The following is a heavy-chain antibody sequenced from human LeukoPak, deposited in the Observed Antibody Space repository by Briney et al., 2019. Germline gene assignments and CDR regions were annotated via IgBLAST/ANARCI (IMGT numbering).Heavy chain of an antibody. CDR3: TKGGDY. J-gene: IGHJ4*02. CDR1: GGTLSTYA. CDR2: IIPLFGTA. Sequence: PGSSVKVSCKASGGTLSTYAISWVRQAPGQGLEWMGGIIPLFGTANYAQKFRDRVTITTDESTSTVYMDLTRLTSEDTAIYYCTKGGDYWGQGTLVTVSS. D-gene: IGHD3-16*01. V-gene: IGHV1-69*05.